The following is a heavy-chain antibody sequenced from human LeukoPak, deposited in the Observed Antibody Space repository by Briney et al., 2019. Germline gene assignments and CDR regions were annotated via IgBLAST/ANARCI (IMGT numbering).Heavy chain of an antibody. J-gene: IGHJ4*02. CDR1: GFSLSTSGVG. V-gene: IGHV2-5*02. Sequence: SGPTLVNPTQTLTLTCTFSGFSLSTSGVGVGWIRQPPGKALEWLALIYWDDDKRYSPSLKSRLTITKDTSKNQVVLTMTNMDPVDTATYYCAHSRGPRIVGAKLFDYWGQGTLVTVSS. D-gene: IGHD1-26*01. CDR2: IYWDDDK. CDR3: AHSRGPRIVGAKLFDY.